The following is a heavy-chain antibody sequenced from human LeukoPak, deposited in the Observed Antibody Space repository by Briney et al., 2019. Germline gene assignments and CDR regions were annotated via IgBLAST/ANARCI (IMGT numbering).Heavy chain of an antibody. V-gene: IGHV3-64*01. J-gene: IGHJ4*02. Sequence: QPGGSLRLSCAASGFTFSSYAMHWVRQAPGKGLEYVSAISSNGGSTYYANSVKGRFTISRDNSKNTLYLQMGSLRAEDMAVYYCGRDGDGNYFDYWGQGTLVTVSS. CDR3: GRDGDGNYFDY. CDR2: ISSNGGST. CDR1: GFTFSSYA. D-gene: IGHD7-27*01.